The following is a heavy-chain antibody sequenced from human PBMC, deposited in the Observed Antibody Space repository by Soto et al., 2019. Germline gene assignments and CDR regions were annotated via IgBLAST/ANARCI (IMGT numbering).Heavy chain of an antibody. CDR2: IIPIFGTA. CDR1: GGTFSSYA. CDR3: ASRYSSGWYEGMDV. Sequence: ASVKVSCKASGGTFSSYAISCVRQAPGQGLEWMGGIIPIFGTANYAQKFQGRVTITADKSTSTAYMELSSLRSEDTAVYYCASRYSSGWYEGMDVWGQGTTVTVSS. D-gene: IGHD6-19*01. J-gene: IGHJ6*02. V-gene: IGHV1-69*06.